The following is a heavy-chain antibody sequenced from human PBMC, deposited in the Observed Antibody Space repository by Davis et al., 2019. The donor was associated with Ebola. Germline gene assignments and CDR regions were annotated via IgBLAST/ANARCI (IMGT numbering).Heavy chain of an antibody. Sequence: SLKISCAASGFTFDDYAMPWVRHAPGKGLEWVSGISWNSGSIGYADSVKGRFTISRDNAKNSLYLQMNSLRAEDTAVYYCARGIVWYYGMDVWGQGTTVTVSS. CDR1: GFTFDDYA. CDR2: ISWNSGSI. CDR3: ARGIVWYYGMDV. D-gene: IGHD2-8*01. V-gene: IGHV3-9*01. J-gene: IGHJ6*02.